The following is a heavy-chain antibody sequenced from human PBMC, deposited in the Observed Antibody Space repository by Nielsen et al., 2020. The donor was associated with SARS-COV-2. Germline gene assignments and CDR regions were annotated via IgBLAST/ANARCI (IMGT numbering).Heavy chain of an antibody. D-gene: IGHD3-22*01. V-gene: IGHV3-48*03. CDR2: MSSSGGTI. J-gene: IGHJ3*02. CDR3: RGWLATFDI. CDR1: GFTISNHG. Sequence: GGSLSLSCAASGFTISNHGMNWVRQAPGKGLEWVSHMSSSGGTIYYADSVKGRFTISRDNAENSIYLQMNSLRAEDTAVYYCRGWLATFDIWGQGTLVTVSS.